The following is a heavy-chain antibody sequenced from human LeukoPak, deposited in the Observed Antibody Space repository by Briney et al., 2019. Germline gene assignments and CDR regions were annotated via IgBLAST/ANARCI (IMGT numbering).Heavy chain of an antibody. V-gene: IGHV1-46*01. CDR1: GYTFSSYF. CDR2: INPRGGST. CDR3: ARDVEMAKYYFDY. J-gene: IGHJ4*02. Sequence: ASVKVSCMASGYTFSSYFMHWVRQAPGQGLEWMGIINPRGGSTSYAQKFQGRVTMTRDTSTSTVYMELSSLRSEDTAVYYCARDVEMAKYYFDYWGQGTLVTVSS. D-gene: IGHD5-24*01.